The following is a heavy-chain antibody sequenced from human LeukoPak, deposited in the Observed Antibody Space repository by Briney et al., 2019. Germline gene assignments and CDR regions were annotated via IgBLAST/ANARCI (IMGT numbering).Heavy chain of an antibody. CDR2: MNDNGDRT. CDR1: GFSVTTFE. CDR3: VKGGWLDY. Sequence: GGSLRLSCAASGFSVTTFEMSWVRQAPGKGLEWVSMMNDNGDRTYYADSVKGRFTISRDNSKNTLYLQMNNLRAEDTAIYFCVKGGWLDYWGQGTLVTVSS. J-gene: IGHJ4*02. D-gene: IGHD5-12*01. V-gene: IGHV3-23*01.